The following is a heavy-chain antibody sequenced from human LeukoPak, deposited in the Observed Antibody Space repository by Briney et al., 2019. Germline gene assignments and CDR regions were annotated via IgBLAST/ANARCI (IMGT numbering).Heavy chain of an antibody. Sequence: GGSLRLSCAASGFTFSDYYMSWIRQAPGKGLEWVSYISSSGSTIYYADSVKGRFTISRDNAKNSLYLQMNSLRAEDTAVYYCARGNDKYYYDSSGYYYPGVYWGQGNLVTVSS. CDR3: ARGNDKYYYDSSGYYYPGVY. V-gene: IGHV3-11*04. J-gene: IGHJ4*02. D-gene: IGHD3-22*01. CDR1: GFTFSDYY. CDR2: ISSSGSTI.